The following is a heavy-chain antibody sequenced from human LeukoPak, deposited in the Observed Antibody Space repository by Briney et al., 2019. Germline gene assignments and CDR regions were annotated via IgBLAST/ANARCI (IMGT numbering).Heavy chain of an antibody. Sequence: GGSLRLSCAASGFTFSSYWMSWVGQAPGKGLMWVSQINSDGGATSCADPVKGRCTISRDNAKDMLYLEMNSLRVEDTAVYYCARDGAAAAFDIWGQGTMVTVSS. D-gene: IGHD6-13*01. V-gene: IGHV3-74*01. CDR2: INSDGGAT. CDR3: ARDGAAAAFDI. CDR1: GFTFSSYW. J-gene: IGHJ3*02.